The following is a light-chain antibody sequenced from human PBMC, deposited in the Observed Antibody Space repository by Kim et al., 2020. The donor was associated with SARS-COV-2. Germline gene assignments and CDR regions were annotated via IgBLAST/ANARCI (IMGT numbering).Light chain of an antibody. CDR2: DVS. Sequence: QSALTQPRSVSGSPGQSVTISCTGTSSDVGAYNYVSWYQQHPGKAPRLMISDVSKRPSGVPDRFSGSKSGNTASLTISGLQVDDEADYYCCSHAGSLHWVFGGGTTLTVL. CDR1: SSDVGAYNY. CDR3: CSHAGSLHWV. J-gene: IGLJ3*02. V-gene: IGLV2-11*01.